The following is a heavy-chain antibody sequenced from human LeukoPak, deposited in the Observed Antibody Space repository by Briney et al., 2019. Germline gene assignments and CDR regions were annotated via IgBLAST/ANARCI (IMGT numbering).Heavy chain of an antibody. Sequence: SETLSLTCAVYGGSSSGYYWSWIRQPPGKGLEWIGEINHSGSTNYNPSLKSRVTISVDTSKNQFSLKLSSVTAADTAVYYCARAKYRYSYGTSAFDIWGQGTMVTVSS. V-gene: IGHV4-34*01. CDR2: INHSGST. J-gene: IGHJ3*02. D-gene: IGHD5-18*01. CDR3: ARAKYRYSYGTSAFDI. CDR1: GGSSSGYY.